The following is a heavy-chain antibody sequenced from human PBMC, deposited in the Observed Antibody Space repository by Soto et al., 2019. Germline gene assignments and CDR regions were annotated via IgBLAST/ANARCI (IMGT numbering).Heavy chain of an antibody. J-gene: IGHJ6*02. CDR2: IYYSGST. V-gene: IGHV4-61*01. CDR3: ARGIEGWYQGRYYYGMDV. Sequence: QVQLQESGPGLVKPSETLSLTCTVSGGSVSSGSYYWSWIRQPPGKGLEWIGYIYYSGSTNYNPSLKGRVTISVDTSKIQFSLKLSSVIAADTAVYFCARGIEGWYQGRYYYGMDVWGQGTTVTVSS. D-gene: IGHD6-19*01. CDR1: GGSVSSGSYY.